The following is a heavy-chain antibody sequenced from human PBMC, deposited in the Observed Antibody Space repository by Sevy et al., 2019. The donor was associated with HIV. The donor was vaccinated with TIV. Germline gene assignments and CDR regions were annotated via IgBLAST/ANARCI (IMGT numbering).Heavy chain of an antibody. CDR1: GFTFSNYA. Sequence: GESLKISCAASGFTFSNYAMNWVRQAPGKGLEWVSGISGSGGSGDETNYADSVKGRFTISRDDSKNSLYLQFNSLRAEDTAIYYCARKYDWSGYFDYWGQGTLVTVSS. CDR3: ARKYDWSGYFDY. CDR2: ISGSGGSGDET. V-gene: IGHV3-23*01. D-gene: IGHD3-3*01. J-gene: IGHJ4*02.